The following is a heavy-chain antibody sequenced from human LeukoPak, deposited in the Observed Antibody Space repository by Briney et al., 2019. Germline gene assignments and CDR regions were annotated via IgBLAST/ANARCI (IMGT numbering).Heavy chain of an antibody. J-gene: IGHJ4*02. CDR2: TIPLFSTA. V-gene: IGHV1-69*05. CDR3: AIYRRGATASTRFFFYC. D-gene: IGHD6-13*01. CDR1: GDTFRNSA. Sequence: SVKVSCKASGDTFRNSAISWVRQAPGQGLEWVGGTIPLFSTANYAVDFQGRLTITTEESTSTVYMELRNLRSEDTAVYYCAIYRRGATASTRFFFYCCGQGTLVTVCS.